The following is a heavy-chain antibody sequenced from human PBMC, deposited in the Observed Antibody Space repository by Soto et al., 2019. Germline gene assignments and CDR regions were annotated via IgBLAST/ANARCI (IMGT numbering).Heavy chain of an antibody. CDR2: IYYSGST. D-gene: IGHD2-15*01. CDR1: GGSISSYY. Sequence: QVQLQESGPGLVKPSETLSLTCTVSGGSISSYYWSWIRQPPGKGLEWIGYIYYSGSTNYNPSLKNRVTISVDTSKNQFSLKLSSVTAADTAVYYCARQTYCSGGSCYSDWFDPWGQGTLVTVSS. V-gene: IGHV4-59*08. J-gene: IGHJ5*02. CDR3: ARQTYCSGGSCYSDWFDP.